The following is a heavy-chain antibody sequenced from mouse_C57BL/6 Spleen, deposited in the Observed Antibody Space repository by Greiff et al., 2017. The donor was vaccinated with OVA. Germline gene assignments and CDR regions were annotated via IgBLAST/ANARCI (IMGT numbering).Heavy chain of an antibody. Sequence: VQLQQSGAELARPGASVKLSCKASGYTFTSYGISWVKQRTGQGLEWIGEIYPRSGNTYYNEKFKGKATLTADKSSSTAYMELRSLTSEDSAVYFCAVGDYLAYWGQGTLVTVSA. CDR1: GYTFTSYG. J-gene: IGHJ3*01. D-gene: IGHD2-4*01. V-gene: IGHV1-81*01. CDR3: AVGDYLAY. CDR2: IYPRSGNT.